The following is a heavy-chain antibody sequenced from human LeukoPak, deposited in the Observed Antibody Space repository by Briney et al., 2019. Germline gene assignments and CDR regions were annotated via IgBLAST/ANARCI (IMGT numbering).Heavy chain of an antibody. J-gene: IGHJ4*02. CDR3: ASRYYDILTGYLYFDY. D-gene: IGHD3-9*01. CDR2: IYYSGST. V-gene: IGHV4-39*07. Sequence: GSLRLSCAAPGFTFSSYSMTWVRQPPGKGLEWIGSIYYSGSTYYNPSLKSRVTISVDTSKNQFSLKLSSVTAADTAVYYCASRYYDILTGYLYFDYWGQGTLVTVSS. CDR1: GFTFSSYS.